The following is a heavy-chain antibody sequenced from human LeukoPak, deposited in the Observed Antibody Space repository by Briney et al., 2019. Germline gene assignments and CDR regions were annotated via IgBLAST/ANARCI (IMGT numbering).Heavy chain of an antibody. V-gene: IGHV3-23*01. Sequence: GGSLRLSCAASGITLSSYAMSWVRQAPGKGLEWVSAISGSGGSTYYADSVKGRFTISRDNSKNTLYLQMNSLRAEDTAVYYCAKEVHYYDSSGFDYWGQATLVTVSS. D-gene: IGHD3-22*01. CDR2: ISGSGGST. CDR1: GITLSSYA. J-gene: IGHJ4*02. CDR3: AKEVHYYDSSGFDY.